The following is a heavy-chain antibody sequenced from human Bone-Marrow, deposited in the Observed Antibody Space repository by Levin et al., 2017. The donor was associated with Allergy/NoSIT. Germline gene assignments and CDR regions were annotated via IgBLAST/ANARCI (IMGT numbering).Heavy chain of an antibody. V-gene: IGHV3-30*04. Sequence: PGESLKISCAASAFTFSSYAMHWVRQAPGKGLKWVAVISHDGRNKYYADSVKGRFSISRDNSKNTMFLQLNTLRAEDTAVYYCARDVSDIGEGPYYWGQGTLVTVSS. J-gene: IGHJ4*02. CDR3: ARDVSDIGEGPYY. D-gene: IGHD3-10*01. CDR1: AFTFSSYA. CDR2: ISHDGRNK.